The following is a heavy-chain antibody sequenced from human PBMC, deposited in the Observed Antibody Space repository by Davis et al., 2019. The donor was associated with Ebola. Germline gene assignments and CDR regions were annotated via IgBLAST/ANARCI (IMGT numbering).Heavy chain of an antibody. CDR1: GFTFSSYS. J-gene: IGHJ4*02. CDR3: ASDPFLYSSSWTGVDY. CDR2: ISSSSSYI. D-gene: IGHD6-13*01. V-gene: IGHV3-21*01. Sequence: GGSLRLSCAASGFTFSSYSMNWVRQAPGKGLEWVSSISSSSSYIYYADSVKGRFTISRDNAKNSLYLQMNSLRAEATAVYYCASDPFLYSSSWTGVDYWGQGTLVTVSS.